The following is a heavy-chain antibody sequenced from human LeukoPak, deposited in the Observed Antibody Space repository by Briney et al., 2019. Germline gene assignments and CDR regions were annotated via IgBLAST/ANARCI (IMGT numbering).Heavy chain of an antibody. CDR1: GFTVSSNY. V-gene: IGHV3-74*01. J-gene: IGHJ4*02. CDR3: ARVPGAGEPTIFDY. Sequence: GGSLRLSCAASGFTVSSNYMSWVRQAPGKGLVWVSRINSDGSSTSYADSVKGRFTISRDNAKNTLYLQMNSLRAEDTAVYYCARVPGAGEPTIFDYWGQGTLVTVSS. CDR2: INSDGSST. D-gene: IGHD3-16*01.